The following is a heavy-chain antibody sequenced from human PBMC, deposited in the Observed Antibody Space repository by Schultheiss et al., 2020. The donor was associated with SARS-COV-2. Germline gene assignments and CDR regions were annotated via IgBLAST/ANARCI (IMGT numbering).Heavy chain of an antibody. CDR3: ARGGPAVDPASDKSVDY. J-gene: IGHJ4*02. CDR2: INPHTGGT. CDR1: GYTFTSYD. D-gene: IGHD2-2*01. V-gene: IGHV1-2*02. Sequence: ASVKVSCKASGYTFTSYDINWVRQAPGQGLEWMGWINPHTGGTNYEKNFDGRVTMTRDTSINTAYMELSSLGSDDTAVYYCARGGPAVDPASDKSVDYWGQGTLVTVSS.